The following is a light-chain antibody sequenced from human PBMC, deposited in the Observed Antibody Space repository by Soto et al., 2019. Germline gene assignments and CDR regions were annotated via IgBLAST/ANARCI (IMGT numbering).Light chain of an antibody. CDR2: RDD. CDR1: SSNIETNY. V-gene: IGLV1-47*01. J-gene: IGLJ1*01. CDR3: AAWDDSLNAFFV. Sequence: QAVVTQPPSASGTPGQRVTISCSGSSSNIETNYVYWYQHPPGAAPRLLMFRDDHRPAGVPVRFSASKSGTSASLAINGLRSEDEADYYCAAWDDSLNAFFVFGTGTKVTVL.